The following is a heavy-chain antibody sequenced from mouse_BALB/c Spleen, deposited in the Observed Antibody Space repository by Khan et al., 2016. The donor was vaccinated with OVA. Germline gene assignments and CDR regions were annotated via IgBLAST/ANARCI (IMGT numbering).Heavy chain of an antibody. CDR3: AKEGAYYRSDGWFAY. J-gene: IGHJ3*01. V-gene: IGHV1-4*01. Sequence: VQLQQSGAELARPGASVKMSCKASGYTFTTYTIHWVKQRPGQGLEWIGYIIPSTDYTTYNQKFKDKATLTADKSSSPAYMQLSSLTSDYSAVYYCAKEGAYYRSDGWFAYWGQGTLVTVSA. D-gene: IGHD2-14*01. CDR2: IIPSTDYT. CDR1: GYTFTTYT.